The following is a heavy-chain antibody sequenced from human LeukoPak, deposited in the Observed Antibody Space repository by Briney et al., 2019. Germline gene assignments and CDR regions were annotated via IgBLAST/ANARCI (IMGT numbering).Heavy chain of an antibody. CDR1: GGSFSGYY. CDR3: ARFTVVARSEDY. J-gene: IGHJ4*02. CDR2: ISHSGST. V-gene: IGHV4-34*01. Sequence: SETLSLTCAVYGGSFSGYYWSWIRQPLGKGLEWIGEISHSGSTNYNPSLKSRVTISVDTSKNQFSLKLSSVTAADTAVYYCARFTVVARSEDYWGQGTLVTVSS. D-gene: IGHD2-15*01.